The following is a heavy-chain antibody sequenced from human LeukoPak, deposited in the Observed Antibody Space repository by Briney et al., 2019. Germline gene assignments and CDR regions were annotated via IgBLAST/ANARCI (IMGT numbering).Heavy chain of an antibody. J-gene: IGHJ3*02. Sequence: ASVKVSCKASGGTFSSYAISWVRQAPGQGLEWMGGIIPIFGTANYAQKFQGRVTITTDESTSTAYMELSSLRSEDTAVYYCARPRESGYYEGDAFDIWGRGTMVTVSS. CDR3: ARPRESGYYEGDAFDI. D-gene: IGHD3-3*01. CDR2: IIPIFGTA. V-gene: IGHV1-69*05. CDR1: GGTFSSYA.